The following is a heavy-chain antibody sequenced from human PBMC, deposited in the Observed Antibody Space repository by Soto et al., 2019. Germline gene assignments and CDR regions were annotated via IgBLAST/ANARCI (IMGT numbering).Heavy chain of an antibody. CDR1: GGSISSGGYS. CDR2: IYHSGST. Sequence: QMQLQESGSALVKPSQTLSLTCAVSGGSISSGGYSWSWIRQPPGKGLEWIGYIYHSGSTYYNPSLKSRVTISVDRSKNQFSLKLSSVTAADTAVYYCARKTRVTTALDCWGQGTLVTVAS. V-gene: IGHV4-30-2*01. CDR3: ARKTRVTTALDC. D-gene: IGHD4-17*01. J-gene: IGHJ4*02.